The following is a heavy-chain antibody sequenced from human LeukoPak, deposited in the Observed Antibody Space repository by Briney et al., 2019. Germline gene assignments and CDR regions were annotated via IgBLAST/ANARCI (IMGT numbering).Heavy chain of an antibody. CDR3: GRVYCSTTSCYDYYDYYMDV. J-gene: IGHJ6*03. CDR1: GFTFSSCS. D-gene: IGHD2-2*01. Sequence: GGSLRLSCAASGFTFSSCSMHWVRQAPGKGLEWVSGTNWDGASTGYADSVKGRFTISRDNVKNFLYLQMNSLRVEDTALYFCGRVYCSTTSCYDYYDYYMDVWGKGTTVTVSS. V-gene: IGHV3-20*04. CDR2: TNWDGAST.